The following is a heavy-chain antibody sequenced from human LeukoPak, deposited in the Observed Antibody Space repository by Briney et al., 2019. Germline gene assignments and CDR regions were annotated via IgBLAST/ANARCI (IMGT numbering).Heavy chain of an antibody. CDR3: ARGGSNYAPWDYYMDV. CDR2: IYHSGST. V-gene: IGHV4-30-2*01. Sequence: NPSETLSLTCTVSGGSISRGGYYWSWIRQPPGKGLEWIGYIYHSGSTYYNPSLKSRVTISVDRSKNQFSLKLSSVTAADTAVYYCARGGSNYAPWDYYMDVWGKGTTVTVSS. CDR1: GGSISRGGYY. D-gene: IGHD4-11*01. J-gene: IGHJ6*03.